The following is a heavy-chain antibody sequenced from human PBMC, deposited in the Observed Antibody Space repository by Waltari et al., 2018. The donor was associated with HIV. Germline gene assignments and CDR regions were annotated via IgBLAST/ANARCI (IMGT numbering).Heavy chain of an antibody. D-gene: IGHD3-9*01. CDR1: GGSISSSNYY. J-gene: IGHJ4*02. CDR2: IYYSGSP. V-gene: IGHV4-39*01. Sequence: QLQLQESGPGLVKPSATLSLTCTVSGGSISSSNYYWGWLRQPPGKGLEWIGSIYYSGSPYYNPSLKSRVTISIDTSKNQFSLKLSSVTAADTAVYYCARHRRNDIGDYWGQGTLVTVSS. CDR3: ARHRRNDIGDY.